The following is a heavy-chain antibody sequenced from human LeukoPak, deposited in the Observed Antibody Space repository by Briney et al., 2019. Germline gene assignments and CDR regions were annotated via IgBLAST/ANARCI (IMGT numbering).Heavy chain of an antibody. D-gene: IGHD2-21*01. Sequence: GALRLSCAASGFTFSNYAMTWVRQAPGKGLEWVSALSGTGTGTYYADSVKGRFTISRDNSKNTLYLQMNSLRAEDTAVYYCAKDQEYTCGPLDYWGQGTLVTVSS. V-gene: IGHV3-23*01. CDR3: AKDQEYTCGPLDY. CDR2: LSGTGTGT. J-gene: IGHJ4*02. CDR1: GFTFSNYA.